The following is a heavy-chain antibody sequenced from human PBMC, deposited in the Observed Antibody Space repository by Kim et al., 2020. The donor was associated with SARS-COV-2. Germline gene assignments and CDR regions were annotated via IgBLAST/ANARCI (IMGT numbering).Heavy chain of an antibody. CDR1: GYTFTSYD. D-gene: IGHD3-10*01. Sequence: ASVKVSCKASGYTFTSYDINWVRQATGQGLEWMGWMNPNSGNTGYAQKFQGRVTMTRNTSISTAYMELSSLRSEDTAVYYCARVRTWFGELSNPDNWFDPWGQGTLVTVSS. J-gene: IGHJ5*02. V-gene: IGHV1-8*01. CDR3: ARVRTWFGELSNPDNWFDP. CDR2: MNPNSGNT.